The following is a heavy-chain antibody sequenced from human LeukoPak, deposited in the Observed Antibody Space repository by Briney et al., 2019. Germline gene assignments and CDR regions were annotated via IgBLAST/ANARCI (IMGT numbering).Heavy chain of an antibody. D-gene: IGHD3-22*01. V-gene: IGHV3-21*01. CDR3: ARAHPPYYYDSSGYYPPDV. CDR1: GFTFSSYS. Sequence: GGSLRLSCAASGFTFSSYSMNWVRQAPGKGLEWVSSISSSNIYYADSVKGRFTISGDNAKNSLYLQMNSLRAEDTAVYYCARAHPPYYYDSSGYYPPDVWGQGTTVTVSS. J-gene: IGHJ6*02. CDR2: ISSSNI.